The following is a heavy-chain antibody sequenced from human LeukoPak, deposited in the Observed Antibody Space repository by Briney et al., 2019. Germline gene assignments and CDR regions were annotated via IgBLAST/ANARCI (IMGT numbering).Heavy chain of an antibody. CDR1: GFTFSRYW. J-gene: IGHJ3*02. Sequence: GGSLRLSCAASGFTFSRYWMSWVRQAPGKGLEWVANIKQDGSEKYYVDSVKGRFTISRDNAKNSLYLQMNSLRAEDTAVYYCARVGMDDAFDIWGQGTMVTVSS. CDR3: ARVGMDDAFDI. CDR2: IKQDGSEK. V-gene: IGHV3-7*03. D-gene: IGHD2-8*01.